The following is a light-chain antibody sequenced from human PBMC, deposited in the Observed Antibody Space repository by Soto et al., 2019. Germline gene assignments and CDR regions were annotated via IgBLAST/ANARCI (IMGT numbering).Light chain of an antibody. J-gene: IGKJ2*01. CDR3: QQYNNWPPYT. Sequence: EIVMTQSPATLSVSPGERATLSCRASQSVSSNLARYQQNPGQAPRLLIYGASTRATGIPARFSGSGSGPEFTLIISSLQYEDFSSYYCQQYNNWPPYTCGQGTKLEIK. CDR1: QSVSSN. V-gene: IGKV3-15*01. CDR2: GAS.